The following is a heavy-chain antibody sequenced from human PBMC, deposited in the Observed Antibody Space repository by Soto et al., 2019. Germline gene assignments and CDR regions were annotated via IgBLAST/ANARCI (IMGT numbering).Heavy chain of an antibody. CDR2: MYHGGNT. CDR1: NYSISNPHY. Sequence: SSETLSLTCTVSNYSISNPHYWGWIRQPPGKRPEWIASMYHGGNTFYNPSLKSRITMSMDTSKNQFSLKLRFMTAADTAVYYCARAHTMVVAGSTFDYWGHGTLVTVSS. V-gene: IGHV4-38-2*02. D-gene: IGHD2-21*02. CDR3: ARAHTMVVAGSTFDY. J-gene: IGHJ4*01.